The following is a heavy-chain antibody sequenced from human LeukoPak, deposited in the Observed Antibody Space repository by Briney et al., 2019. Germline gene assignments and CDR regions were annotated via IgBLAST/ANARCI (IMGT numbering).Heavy chain of an antibody. CDR3: ARATIFGVVINYFDY. Sequence: PSETLSLTFTVSGGSISSYYWSWIRQPAGKGLEWIGHIYYTGSTNYNPSLKSRVAMSVDTSKNQFSLKLSSVTAADTAVYYCARATIFGVVINYFDYWGQGTLVTVSS. J-gene: IGHJ4*02. CDR2: IYYTGST. D-gene: IGHD3-3*01. V-gene: IGHV4-4*07. CDR1: GGSISSYY.